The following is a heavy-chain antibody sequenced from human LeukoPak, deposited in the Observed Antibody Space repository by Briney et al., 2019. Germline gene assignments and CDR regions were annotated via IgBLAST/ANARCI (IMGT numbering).Heavy chain of an antibody. CDR2: ISSSGSTI. D-gene: IGHD2-2*01. CDR3: ARAGSAPIWGPAATKWYYYYYMGV. Sequence: GGSLRLSCAASGFTFSDYYMSWIRQAPGKGLEWVSYISSSGSTIYYADSVKGRFTISRDNAKNSLYLQMNSLRAEDTAVYYCARAGSAPIWGPAATKWYYYYYMGVWGKGTTVTVSS. V-gene: IGHV3-11*04. J-gene: IGHJ6*03. CDR1: GFTFSDYY.